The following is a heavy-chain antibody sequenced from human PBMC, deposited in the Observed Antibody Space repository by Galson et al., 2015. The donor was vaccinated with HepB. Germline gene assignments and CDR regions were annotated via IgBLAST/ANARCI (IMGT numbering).Heavy chain of an antibody. CDR1: GFTVSSNY. Sequence: LRLSCAASGFTVSSNYMSWVRQAPGKGLAWVPVIYSGGSPYYAVSVRGRFTIYRDKSKNTLYLQMNSLRAEDTAVYYCARAILSLRIAVAGPVYGMDVWGQGTTVTVSS. V-gene: IGHV3-66*01. J-gene: IGHJ6*02. CDR3: ARAILSLRIAVAGPVYGMDV. D-gene: IGHD6-19*01. CDR2: IYSGGSP.